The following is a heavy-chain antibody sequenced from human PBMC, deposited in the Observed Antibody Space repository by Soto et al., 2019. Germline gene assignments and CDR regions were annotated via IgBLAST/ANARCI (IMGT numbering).Heavy chain of an antibody. CDR2: INPSGGST. D-gene: IGHD3-16*01. CDR3: AXAGTYDYVWGSYDTGINY. CDR1: GYTFTSYY. J-gene: IGHJ4*02. V-gene: IGHV1-46*01. Sequence: ASVKVSCKASGYTFTSYYMHWVRQAPGQGLEWMGIINPSGGSTSYAQKFQGRVTMTRDTSTSTVYMELSSLRSEDTAVYYCAXAGTYDYVWGSYDTGINYWGQGTLVTVS.